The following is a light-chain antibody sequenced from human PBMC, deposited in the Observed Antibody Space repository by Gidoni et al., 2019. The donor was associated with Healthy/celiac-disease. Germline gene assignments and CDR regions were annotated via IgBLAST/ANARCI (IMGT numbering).Light chain of an antibody. J-gene: IGLJ2*01. Sequence: LGQSITISCTGTSSDVGGYNYVSWYQQHPGKAPKLMIYDVSNRPSGVSNRFSGSKSGNTASLTISGLQAEDEADYYCSSYTSSSTRVFGGGTKLTVL. CDR1: SSDVGGYNY. V-gene: IGLV2-14*03. CDR3: SSYTSSSTRV. CDR2: DVS.